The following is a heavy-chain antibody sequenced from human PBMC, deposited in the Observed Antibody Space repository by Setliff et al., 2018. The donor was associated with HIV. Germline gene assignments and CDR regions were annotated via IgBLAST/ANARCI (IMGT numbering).Heavy chain of an antibody. D-gene: IGHD5-12*01. Sequence: SETLSLTCAVSGYSISSGYYWGWIRQPPGKGLEWIGSIYHSGSTYYNPSLKSRVTISVDTSKNQFSLKLSSVTAADTAVYYCARMYSGYDDNTVVITSSFFDYWGQGTLVTVSS. CDR1: GYSISSGYY. V-gene: IGHV4-38-2*01. CDR3: ARMYSGYDDNTVVITSSFFDY. J-gene: IGHJ4*02. CDR2: IYHSGST.